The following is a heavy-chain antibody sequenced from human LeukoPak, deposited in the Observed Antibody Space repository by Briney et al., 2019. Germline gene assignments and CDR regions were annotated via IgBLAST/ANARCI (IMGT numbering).Heavy chain of an antibody. Sequence: GGSLRLSCAASGFAVSSNYMSWVHQAPGKGLEWVSAISGSGGSTYYADSVKGRFTISRDNSKNTLYLQMNSLRAEDTAVYYCAKAPTRIAAAGTPFDYWGQGTLVTVSS. CDR1: GFAVSSNY. D-gene: IGHD6-13*01. V-gene: IGHV3-23*01. CDR3: AKAPTRIAAAGTPFDY. J-gene: IGHJ4*02. CDR2: ISGSGGST.